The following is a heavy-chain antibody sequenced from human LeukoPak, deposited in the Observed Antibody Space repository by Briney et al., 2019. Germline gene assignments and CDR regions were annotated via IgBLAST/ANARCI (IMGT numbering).Heavy chain of an antibody. D-gene: IGHD6-13*01. CDR2: ISGSGGST. J-gene: IGHJ4*02. V-gene: IGHV3-23*01. Sequence: PGGSLRLSCAASGFTFSSYAMSWVRQAPGQGLEWVSAISGSGGSTYYADSVKGRFTISRDNSKNTLYLQRNSLTAEDTAVYYCAKAPAYSYSSPTDYWGQGTLVTVSS. CDR3: AKAPAYSYSSPTDY. CDR1: GFTFSSYA.